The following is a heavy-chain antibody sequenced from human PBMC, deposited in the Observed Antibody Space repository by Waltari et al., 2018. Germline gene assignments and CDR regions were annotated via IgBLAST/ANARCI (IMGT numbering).Heavy chain of an antibody. CDR3: ARIKWGTGLDI. J-gene: IGHJ3*02. D-gene: IGHD3-16*01. CDR2: IYTSGST. Sequence: QVQLQESGPGLAKPSQPLSLNCNVSGGAIRRGSDYWSWTRQHPGKGLELIGRIYTSGSTNYNPSLKSRVTISVDTSKNQFSLKLSSVTAADTAVYYCARIKWGTGLDIWGQGTMVTVSS. CDR1: GGAIRRGSDY. V-gene: IGHV4-61*02.